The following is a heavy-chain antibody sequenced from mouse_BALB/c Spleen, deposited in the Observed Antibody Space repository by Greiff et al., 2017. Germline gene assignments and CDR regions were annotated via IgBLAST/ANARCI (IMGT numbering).Heavy chain of an antibody. CDR1: GFAFSSYD. J-gene: IGHJ2*01. CDR3: ARHNYYGTFDY. CDR2: ISSGGGST. Sequence: EVQGVESGGGLVKPGGSLKLSCAASGFAFSSYDMSWVRQTPEKRLEWVAYISSGGGSTYYPDTVKGRFTISRDNAKNTLYLQMSSLKSEDTAMYYCARHNYYGTFDYWGQGTTLTVSS. V-gene: IGHV5-12-1*01. D-gene: IGHD1-1*01.